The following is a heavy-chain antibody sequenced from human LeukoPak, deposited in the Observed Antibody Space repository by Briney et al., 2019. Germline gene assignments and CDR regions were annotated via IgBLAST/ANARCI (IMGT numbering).Heavy chain of an antibody. J-gene: IGHJ6*03. Sequence: SETLSLTCTVSGGSISSYYWSWIRQPPGKGLEWIGYIYYSGSTNYNPSLKSRVTISVDTSKNQFSLKLSSVTAADTAVYYCATFGATVTPDFYYYYYMDVWGKGTTVTVSS. CDR2: IYYSGST. D-gene: IGHD4-11*01. CDR3: ATFGATVTPDFYYYYYMDV. CDR1: GGSISSYY. V-gene: IGHV4-59*08.